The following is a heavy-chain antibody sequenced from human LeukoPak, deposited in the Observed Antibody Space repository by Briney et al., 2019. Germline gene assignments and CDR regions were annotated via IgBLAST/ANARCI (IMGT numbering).Heavy chain of an antibody. D-gene: IGHD2-15*01. Sequence: SETLSLTCTVSGGSISSGGYYWSWIRQHPGKGLEWIGYIYYSGSTYYNPSLKSRVTISVDTSKNQFSLKLSSVTAADTAVYYCAREGAATWVSFDVWGQGTMVTVSS. CDR3: AREGAATWVSFDV. V-gene: IGHV4-31*03. CDR2: IYYSGST. CDR1: GGSISSGGYY. J-gene: IGHJ3*01.